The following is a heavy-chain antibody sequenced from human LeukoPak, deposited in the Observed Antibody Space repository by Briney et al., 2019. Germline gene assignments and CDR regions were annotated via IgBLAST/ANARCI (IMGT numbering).Heavy chain of an antibody. CDR3: ARVGGAMVVTRNWFDP. D-gene: IGHD4-23*01. J-gene: IGHJ5*02. Sequence: ASVKVSCKASGYAFTSYYMHWVRQAPGQGLEWMGIINPSGGSTSYAQKFQGRVTMTRDTSTSTVYMELSSLRSEDTAVYYCARVGGAMVVTRNWFDPWGQGTLVTVSS. V-gene: IGHV1-46*01. CDR2: INPSGGST. CDR1: GYAFTSYY.